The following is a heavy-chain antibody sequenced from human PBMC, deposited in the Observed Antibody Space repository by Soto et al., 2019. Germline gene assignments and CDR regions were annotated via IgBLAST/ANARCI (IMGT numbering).Heavy chain of an antibody. V-gene: IGHV4-59*01. Sequence: SETLSLTCTVSGGSITSSYWSWIRRPPGKGLEWIAYIYDTGISGYTPSTSHNPSLKSRVTMSVDTSKSQFSLKLTSVTAADTAVYYCARGEDAFFYYGLDVWGQGITVTVSS. CDR3: ARGEDAFFYYGLDV. J-gene: IGHJ6*02. CDR1: GGSITSSY. CDR2: IYDTGISGYTPST.